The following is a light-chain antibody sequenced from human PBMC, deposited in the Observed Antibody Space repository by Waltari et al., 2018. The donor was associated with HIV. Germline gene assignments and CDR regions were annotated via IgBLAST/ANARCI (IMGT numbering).Light chain of an antibody. CDR2: SNN. J-gene: IGLJ2*01. V-gene: IGLV1-44*01. CDR1: SSNIGSNT. CDR3: ATWDDRLNGVV. Sequence: QSVLTQPPSASGTPGQRVTISCSGSSSNIGSNTVNWYQQLPGTAPKLLIHSNNQRPSGVPDRCSGSNSGTSASLAISGLQSEDEADDYCATWDDRLNGVVFGGGTKLTVL.